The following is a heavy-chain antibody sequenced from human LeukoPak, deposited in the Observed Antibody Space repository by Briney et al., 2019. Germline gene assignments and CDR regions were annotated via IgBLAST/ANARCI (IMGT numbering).Heavy chain of an antibody. J-gene: IGHJ4*02. D-gene: IGHD4-17*01. CDR2: IKEDGSER. CDR3: ARDLYGDYFFDY. CDR1: GFTFSSYY. V-gene: IGHV3-7*01. Sequence: GGSLRLSCVASGFTFSSYYMSWVRQAPGKGLEWVANIKEDGSERYYVDSMKGRFTISRDNAKNSLYLQMNSLRAGDTAVYYCARDLYGDYFFDYWGQGTLVTVSS.